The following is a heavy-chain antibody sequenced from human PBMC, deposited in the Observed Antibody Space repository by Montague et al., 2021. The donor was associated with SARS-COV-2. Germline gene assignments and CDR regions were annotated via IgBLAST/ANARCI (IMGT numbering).Heavy chain of an antibody. J-gene: IGHJ3*01. Sequence: PALVKPTQTLTLXCTFSGFSLSTSGVGVGWIRQPPGKALEWLALIYWNXGKRYNPSLKSRLTITKDTSKNQVVLIMTNMDPADTATYYCAHRPEIAVGGGSFDLWGQGTMVTVSS. V-gene: IGHV2-5*01. CDR3: AHRPEIAVGGGSFDL. CDR1: GFSLSTSGVG. D-gene: IGHD6-19*01. CDR2: IYWNXGK.